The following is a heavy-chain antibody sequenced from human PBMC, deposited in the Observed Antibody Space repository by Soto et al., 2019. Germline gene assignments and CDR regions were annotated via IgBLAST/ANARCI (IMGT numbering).Heavy chain of an antibody. J-gene: IGHJ5*02. CDR3: ARGVFTIFGVVINWCDP. CDR2: INHSGST. Sequence: SETLSLTCAVYGGSFSGYYWSWVRQPPGKGLEWIGEINHSGSTNYNPSLKSRVTISVDTSKNQFSLKLSSVTAADTAVYYCARGVFTIFGVVINWCDPWGQGTLVTVSS. D-gene: IGHD3-3*01. V-gene: IGHV4-34*01. CDR1: GGSFSGYY.